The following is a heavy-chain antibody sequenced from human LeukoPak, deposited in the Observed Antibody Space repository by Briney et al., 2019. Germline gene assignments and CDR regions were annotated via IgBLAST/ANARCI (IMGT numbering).Heavy chain of an antibody. CDR3: ASKDSSWYYFDS. D-gene: IGHD6-13*01. J-gene: IGHJ4*02. V-gene: IGHV4-39*01. CDR2: IYYSGST. CDR1: GGSISGSSYY. Sequence: SETLSLTCNVSGGSISGSSYYWAWIRQPPGKGLEWIGSIYYSGSTYYNPSLKSRLTISADTSKNQFSLKLNSVTAADTAVYYCASKDSSWYYFDSWGQGSLVTVSS.